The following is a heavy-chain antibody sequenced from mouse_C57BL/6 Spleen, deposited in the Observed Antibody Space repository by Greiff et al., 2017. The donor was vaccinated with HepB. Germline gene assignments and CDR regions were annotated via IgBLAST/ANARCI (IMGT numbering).Heavy chain of an antibody. CDR2: IYPRSGNT. Sequence: QVQLKESGAELVKPGASVKLSCKASGYTFTSYGISWVKQRTGQGLEWIGEIYPRSGNTYYNEKFKGKATLTADKSSSTAYMELRSLTSEDSAVYFCARDYYGSSYRWYFDVWGTGTTVTVSS. J-gene: IGHJ1*03. D-gene: IGHD1-1*01. CDR3: ARDYYGSSYRWYFDV. V-gene: IGHV1-81*01. CDR1: GYTFTSYG.